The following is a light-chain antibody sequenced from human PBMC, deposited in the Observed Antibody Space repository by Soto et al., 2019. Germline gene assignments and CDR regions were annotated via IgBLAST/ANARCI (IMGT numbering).Light chain of an antibody. J-gene: IGLJ1*01. CDR3: SSYTSSSTLYV. CDR1: SSDVGTYTL. V-gene: IGLV2-14*02. CDR2: EVN. Sequence: QSVLTQPASVSGSPGQSITISCTGTSSDVGTYTLVSWYQQHPGKAPKLVIYEVNKRPAGVSKRFSGSKSGDTASLTISGLQAEDEADYYCSSYTSSSTLYVFGTGTKVTVL.